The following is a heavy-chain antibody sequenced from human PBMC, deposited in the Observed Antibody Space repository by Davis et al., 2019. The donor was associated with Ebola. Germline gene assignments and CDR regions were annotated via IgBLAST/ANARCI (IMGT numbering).Heavy chain of an antibody. J-gene: IGHJ4*02. CDR1: GFTFSGSA. V-gene: IGHV3-73*01. Sequence: GESLKIPCAASGFTFSGSAMHWVRQASGKGLEWVGRIRSKANSYATAYAASVKGRFTISRDDSKNTAYLQMNSLKTEDTAVYYCTSTDDYGDYWGQGTLVTVSS. CDR3: TSTDDYGDY. CDR2: IRSKANSYAT.